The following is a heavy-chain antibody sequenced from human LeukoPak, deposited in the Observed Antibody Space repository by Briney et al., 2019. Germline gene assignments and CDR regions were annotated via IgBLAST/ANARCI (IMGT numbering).Heavy chain of an antibody. CDR1: GFTFSSYW. Sequence: GSLRLSCAASGFTFSSYWMSWVRQAPGKGLEWVSSISSSSSYIYYADSVKGRFTISRDNAKNSLYLQMNSLRAEDTAVYYCARDPYYYGSGSPDYWGQGTLVTVSS. CDR2: ISSSSSYI. V-gene: IGHV3-21*01. CDR3: ARDPYYYGSGSPDY. J-gene: IGHJ4*02. D-gene: IGHD3-10*01.